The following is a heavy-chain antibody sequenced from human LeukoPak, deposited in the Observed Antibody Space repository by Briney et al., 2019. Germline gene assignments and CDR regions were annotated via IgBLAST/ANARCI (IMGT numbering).Heavy chain of an antibody. CDR2: ITPYNDNT. J-gene: IGHJ4*02. Sequence: ASVKVSCKASGYTFSNYDITWVRQAPGQGLDWMGWITPYNDNTDYVQKVRGRVTMTADTSSSTAYMELRSLTSDDTAVYYCARLNSAANFLDHWGQGTLVTVSS. CDR1: GYTFSNYD. D-gene: IGHD2-15*01. CDR3: ARLNSAANFLDH. V-gene: IGHV1-18*01.